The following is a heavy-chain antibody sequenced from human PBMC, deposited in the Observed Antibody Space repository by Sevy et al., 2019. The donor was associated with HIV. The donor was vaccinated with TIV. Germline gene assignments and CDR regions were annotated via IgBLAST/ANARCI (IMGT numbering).Heavy chain of an antibody. Sequence: GGSLKLSCAASEFIFDDYAMHWVRQVPGRGLQWVSGISWNSGAIDYADSVKGRFTMSRDNAKNSLYLQMNNLKLEDTALYYSAKDRGYSYSSIDFWGQGTLVTVSS. CDR3: AKDRGYSYSSIDF. V-gene: IGHV3-9*01. CDR1: EFIFDDYA. D-gene: IGHD5-18*01. CDR2: ISWNSGAI. J-gene: IGHJ4*02.